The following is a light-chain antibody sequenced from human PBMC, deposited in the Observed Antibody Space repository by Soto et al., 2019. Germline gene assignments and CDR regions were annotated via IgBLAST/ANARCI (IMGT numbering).Light chain of an antibody. Sequence: DIQMTQSPSSLSASVGDRVTITCRASQSISGYLNWYQQKPGKAPKVLISGASTLHNGVPSRFSGRGSGTDFTLTISSLGPEDFAVYYCQQRSNWPLTFGGGTKVDIK. CDR1: QSISGY. V-gene: IGKV1-39*01. J-gene: IGKJ4*01. CDR2: GAS. CDR3: QQRSNWPLT.